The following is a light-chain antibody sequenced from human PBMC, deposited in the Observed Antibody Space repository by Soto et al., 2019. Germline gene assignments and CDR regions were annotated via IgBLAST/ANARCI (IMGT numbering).Light chain of an antibody. CDR3: HQSHDFQYT. CDR1: QSIGSG. Sequence: DFQMTQSPSTLSASVGDGVTITCRASQSIGSGLAWYQQQPGKAPKLLIYKATNLQRGVSSRFSGSGSGTDFSLTISSLQPADSATYYCHQSHDFQYTCGQGTKLEI. J-gene: IGKJ2*01. V-gene: IGKV1-5*03. CDR2: KAT.